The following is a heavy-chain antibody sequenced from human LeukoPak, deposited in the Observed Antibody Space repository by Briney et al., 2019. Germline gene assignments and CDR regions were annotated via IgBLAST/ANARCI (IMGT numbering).Heavy chain of an antibody. V-gene: IGHV4-30-2*01. Sequence: SQTLCLTCAVSGGSTSSGAYSWSCIRQPPGKGLEWIGYIYHSGSTYYNPSLKSRATISVDRSKNQFSLKLSSVTAADTAVYYCARGAVTGLIDYWGQGTLVTVSS. CDR2: IYHSGST. CDR3: ARGAVTGLIDY. D-gene: IGHD2-21*02. CDR1: GGSTSSGAYS. J-gene: IGHJ4*02.